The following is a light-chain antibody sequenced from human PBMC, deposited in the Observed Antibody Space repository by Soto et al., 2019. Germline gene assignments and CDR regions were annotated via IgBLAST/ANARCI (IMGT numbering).Light chain of an antibody. CDR2: GAS. J-gene: IGKJ1*01. CDR3: QQYGSSPRT. CDR1: ESVSIS. Sequence: EIVMTQSPATLSVSPGERATLSCRASESVSISLAWYQQKPGQAPRLLIYGASSRATDIPDRFSGSGSGTDFTLTIGRLEPEDFAVYYCQQYGSSPRTFGQGTEVDIK. V-gene: IGKV3-20*01.